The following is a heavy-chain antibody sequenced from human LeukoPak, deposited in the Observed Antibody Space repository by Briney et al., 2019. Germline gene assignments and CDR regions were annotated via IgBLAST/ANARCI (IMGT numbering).Heavy chain of an antibody. J-gene: IGHJ4*02. CDR1: GGTISTYA. V-gene: IGHV1-69*06. D-gene: IGHD5-18*01. CDR3: ARDTDTTVVPYFEY. CDR2: IIPIFDTA. Sequence: SVKVSRKTSGGTISTYAISWVRQAPGQGLEWMGRIIPIFDTANYAQKFQGRVTITADKSTSTTYMELSSLRSEDTAIYYCARDTDTTVVPYFEYWGQGTLVTVSS.